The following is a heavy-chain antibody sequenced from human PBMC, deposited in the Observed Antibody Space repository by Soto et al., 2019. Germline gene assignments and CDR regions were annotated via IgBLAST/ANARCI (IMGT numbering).Heavy chain of an antibody. CDR1: GYTFTSYY. J-gene: IGHJ4*02. CDR3: ARDLQYYDFWSGYPKPKYYFDY. Sequence: QVQLVQSGAEVKKPGASVKVSCKASGYTFTSYYMHWVRRAPGQGLEWMGIINPSGGSTSYAQKFQGRVTMTRDTSTSTVYMELSSLRSEDTAVYYCARDLQYYDFWSGYPKPKYYFDYWGQGTLVTVSS. CDR2: INPSGGST. D-gene: IGHD3-3*01. V-gene: IGHV1-46*01.